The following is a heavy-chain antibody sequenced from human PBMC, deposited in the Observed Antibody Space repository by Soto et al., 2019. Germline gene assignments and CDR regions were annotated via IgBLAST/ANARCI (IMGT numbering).Heavy chain of an antibody. V-gene: IGHV3-23*01. CDR2: ISGSGGST. D-gene: IGHD5-18*01. J-gene: IGHJ3*02. Sequence: GGSLRLSCAASGFTFSSYAMSWVRQAPGKGLEWVSAISGSGGSTYYADSVKGRFTISRDNSKNTLYLQMNSLRAEDTAVYYFAKDYSYGHQNKFDAFDIWGQGTMVTVS. CDR1: GFTFSSYA. CDR3: AKDYSYGHQNKFDAFDI.